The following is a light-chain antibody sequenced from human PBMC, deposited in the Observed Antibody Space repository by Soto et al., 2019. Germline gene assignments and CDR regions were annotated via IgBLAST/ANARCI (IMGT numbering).Light chain of an antibody. CDR3: QSYDSSTVV. J-gene: IGLJ2*01. V-gene: IGLV6-57*04. CDR1: SGSIASNY. Sequence: NFLLTQPHSVSGSPGKTVTISCTRSSGSIASNYVQWYQQRPGSVPTTVIYEGNQRPSGVPDRFSGSTDGSSNSASLTISGLQTEDEADYYGQSYDSSTVVFGGGTKLTVL. CDR2: EGN.